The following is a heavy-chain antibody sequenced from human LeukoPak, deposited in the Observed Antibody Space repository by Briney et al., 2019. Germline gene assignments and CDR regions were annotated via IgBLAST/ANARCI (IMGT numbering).Heavy chain of an antibody. V-gene: IGHV1-69*05. D-gene: IGHD3-22*01. CDR2: MISLYGTV. CDR3: ARGWSYDSSGWLAFDI. Sequence: ASVKVSCKASGGTFSNYAISWVRQAPGQGLKWMGGMISLYGTVKYTQKFQDRVSITTDESTSTAYMELSSLRSEDTAVYYCARGWSYDSSGWLAFDIWGQGTMVTVSS. J-gene: IGHJ3*02. CDR1: GGTFSNYA.